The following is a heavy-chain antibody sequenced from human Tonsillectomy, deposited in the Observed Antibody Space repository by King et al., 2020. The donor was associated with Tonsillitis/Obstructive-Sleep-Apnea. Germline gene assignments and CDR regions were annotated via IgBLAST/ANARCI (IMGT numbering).Heavy chain of an antibody. CDR1: GFTFSEYW. CDR3: AREGTGGFDS. CDR2: IRQDGNEI. V-gene: IGHV3-7*04. Sequence: QLVQSGGGLVQPGGSLRLSCAASGFTFSEYWMSWVRQAPGKGLEWVANIRQDGNEISYVDSVKGRFTISRDNAKNSLTLHLNSLRVEDTAVFYCAREGTGGFDSWGQGTLVTVFS. J-gene: IGHJ4*02. D-gene: IGHD3-10*01.